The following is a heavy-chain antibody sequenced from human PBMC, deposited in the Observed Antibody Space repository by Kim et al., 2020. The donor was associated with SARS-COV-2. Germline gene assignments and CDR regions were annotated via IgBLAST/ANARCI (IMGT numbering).Heavy chain of an antibody. D-gene: IGHD1-26*01. J-gene: IGHJ4*02. V-gene: IGHV4-59*08. CDR3: ARREAGSNYFDS. Sequence: SNPSLKSRVTMPMEASKNQVSLRLSAVTAADTAVYYCARREAGSNYFDSWGQGTLVTVSS.